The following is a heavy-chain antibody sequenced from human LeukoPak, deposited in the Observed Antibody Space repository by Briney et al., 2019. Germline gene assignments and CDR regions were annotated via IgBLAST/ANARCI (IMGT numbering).Heavy chain of an antibody. Sequence: PGGSLRLSCAGSGFTFSSYAMSWVRQAPGKGLEWVSAISGSGGSTYYADSVKGRFTISRDNSKNTLYLQMNSLRAEDTAVYYCAKGTLPIHYYYYYYMDVWGKGTTVTVSS. J-gene: IGHJ6*03. CDR2: ISGSGGST. CDR1: GFTFSSYA. D-gene: IGHD2-2*01. CDR3: AKGTLPIHYYYYYYMDV. V-gene: IGHV3-23*01.